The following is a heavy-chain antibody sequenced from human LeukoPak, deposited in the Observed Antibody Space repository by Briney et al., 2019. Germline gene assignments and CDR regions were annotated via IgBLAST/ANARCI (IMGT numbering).Heavy chain of an antibody. V-gene: IGHV3-21*01. CDR1: GFTFSRYS. CDR2: ISGGSTST. D-gene: IGHD3-3*02. J-gene: IGHJ6*02. CDR3: ARNTPSLSTNGMDV. Sequence: GGSLRLSCAVSGFTFSRYSMNWVRQAPGKGLEWVSVISGGSTSTFYADSEKGRFTISRDSAKNSLYPQMDSLRAEDTAVYYCARNTPSLSTNGMDVWGQGTAVTVSS.